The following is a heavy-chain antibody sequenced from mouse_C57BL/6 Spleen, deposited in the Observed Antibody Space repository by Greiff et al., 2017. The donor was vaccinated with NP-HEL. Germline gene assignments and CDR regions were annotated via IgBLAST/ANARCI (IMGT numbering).Heavy chain of an antibody. D-gene: IGHD1-1*01. Sequence: QVQLQQPGAELVKPGASVKLSCKASGYTFTSYWMQWVKQRPGQGLEWIGEIDPSDSYTNYNQKFKGKATLTVDTSSSTAYMQLSSLTSEDSAVYYCARGGATVVARGDYWGQGTTLTVSS. CDR2: IDPSDSYT. CDR3: ARGGATVVARGDY. V-gene: IGHV1-50*01. CDR1: GYTFTSYW. J-gene: IGHJ2*01.